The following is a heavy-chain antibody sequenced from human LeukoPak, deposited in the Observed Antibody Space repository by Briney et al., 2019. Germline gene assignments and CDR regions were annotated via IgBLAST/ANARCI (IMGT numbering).Heavy chain of an antibody. D-gene: IGHD2-21*02. J-gene: IGHJ4*01. CDR3: ARDRGAYCGGDCYLGFDY. CDR2: IAGSSGYI. CDR1: GFTFSSYT. V-gene: IGHV3-21*01. Sequence: PGGSLRLSCAASGFTFSSYTMNWVRQAPGKGLEWVSSIAGSSGYISYADSVKGRFTISRDNAKKSLYLQMTSLTAEDTAVYYCARDRGAYCGGDCYLGFDYWGRGTLVTISS.